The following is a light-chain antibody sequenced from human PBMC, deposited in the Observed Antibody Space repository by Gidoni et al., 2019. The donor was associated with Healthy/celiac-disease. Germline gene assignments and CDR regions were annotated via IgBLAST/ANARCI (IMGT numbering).Light chain of an antibody. CDR3: QQRSNWPLT. J-gene: IGKJ4*01. V-gene: IGKV3-11*01. CDR1: QSVSSY. CDR2: DAS. Sequence: EIVLTQSPATLSLSPGERATRSCRASQSVSSYLAWYQQKPGQAPRLLIYDASNTATGIPARFSGSGSGTDFTLTISSLEPEAFAVYSCQQRSNWPLTFXGXTKVEIK.